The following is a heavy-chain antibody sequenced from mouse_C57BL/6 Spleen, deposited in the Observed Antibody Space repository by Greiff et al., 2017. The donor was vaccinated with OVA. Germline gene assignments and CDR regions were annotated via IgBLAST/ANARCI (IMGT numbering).Heavy chain of an antibody. J-gene: IGHJ3*01. D-gene: IGHD2-3*01. Sequence: VQLQQSGAELVRPGASVTLSCTASGFNINDYYMHWVKQRPEQGLEWIGRIDPADGDTEYAPKFQGKATMTADTSSTTAYLQLSSLTSEDAAVYYCTHGYYFSWCAYWGQGTLVTVSA. CDR2: IDPADGDT. CDR3: THGYYFSWCAY. V-gene: IGHV14-1*01. CDR1: GFNINDYY.